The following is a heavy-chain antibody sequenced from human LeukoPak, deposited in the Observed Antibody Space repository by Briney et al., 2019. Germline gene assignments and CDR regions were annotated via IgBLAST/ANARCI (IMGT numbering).Heavy chain of an antibody. CDR3: ATRVVPAARGNWFDP. CDR2: VDPEDGET. Sequence: ASVKVSCKGSGYTFTDYYMHWVQQAPGKGLEWMGLVDPEDGETIYAEKFQGRVTITADTSTDTAYMELSSLRSEDTAVYYCATRVVPAARGNWFDPWGQGTLVTVSS. CDR1: GYTFTDYY. V-gene: IGHV1-69-2*01. J-gene: IGHJ5*02. D-gene: IGHD2-2*01.